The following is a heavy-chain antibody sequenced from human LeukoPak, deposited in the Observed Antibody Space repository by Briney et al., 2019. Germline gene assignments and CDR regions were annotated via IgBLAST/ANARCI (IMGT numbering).Heavy chain of an antibody. J-gene: IGHJ4*02. Sequence: GASVKVSCKASGGTFSSYAISWVRQAPGQGLEWMGGIIPIFGTANYAQKFQGRVTITADKSTSTAHMELSSLRSEDTAVYYCASTGDQLLLGGPFDYWGQGTLVTVSS. D-gene: IGHD2-2*01. CDR1: GGTFSSYA. CDR2: IIPIFGTA. CDR3: ASTGDQLLLGGPFDY. V-gene: IGHV1-69*06.